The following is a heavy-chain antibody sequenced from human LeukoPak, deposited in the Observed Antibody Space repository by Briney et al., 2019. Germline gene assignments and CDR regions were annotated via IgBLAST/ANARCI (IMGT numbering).Heavy chain of an antibody. J-gene: IGHJ6*03. CDR3: ARGFWGVGAFYYYYMDV. Sequence: PSETLSLTCTVSGGSISTSNYYWGWIRQPPGKGLEWIGNIFYSGSTYYSPSLRSRVTISLDTSKNQFSLKLSSVTAADTAVYYCARGFWGVGAFYYYYMDVWGKGTTVTVSS. D-gene: IGHD1-26*01. V-gene: IGHV4-39*07. CDR1: GGSISTSNYY. CDR2: IFYSGST.